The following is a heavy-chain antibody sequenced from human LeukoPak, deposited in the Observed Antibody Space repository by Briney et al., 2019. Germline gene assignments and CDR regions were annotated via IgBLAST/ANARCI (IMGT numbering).Heavy chain of an antibody. CDR1: GFTFSAYA. CDR2: IKSKTDGGTK. CDR3: TTDGIVGATGYFDY. V-gene: IGHV3-15*01. Sequence: PGGSLRLSCEASGFTFSAYAMTWVLHAPRKGVQWVGRIKSKTDGGTKDYAAPVKGRFTISRYDSKNTLYLQMNSLKTEDTAVYYCTTDGIVGATGYFDYWGQGTLVTVSS. J-gene: IGHJ4*02. D-gene: IGHD1-26*01.